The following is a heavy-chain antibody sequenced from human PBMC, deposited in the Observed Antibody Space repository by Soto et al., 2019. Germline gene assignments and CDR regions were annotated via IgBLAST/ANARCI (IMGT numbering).Heavy chain of an antibody. D-gene: IGHD2-2*03. CDR1: GFTFSSYA. CDR3: ARDGYCISTSCYVWGGMDV. CDR2: ISYDGSNK. V-gene: IGHV3-30-3*01. J-gene: IGHJ6*02. Sequence: QVQLVESGGGVVQPGRSLRLSCAASGFTFSSYAMHWVRQAPGKGLEWVAVISYDGSNKYYADSVKGRFTISRDNSKNTLYLQMNSLRADDTAVYYCARDGYCISTSCYVWGGMDVWGQRTTVTVSS.